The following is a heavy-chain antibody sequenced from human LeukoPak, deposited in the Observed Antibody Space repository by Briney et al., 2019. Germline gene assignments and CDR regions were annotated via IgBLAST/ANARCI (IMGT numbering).Heavy chain of an antibody. CDR3: GRLLGYCSSTSCQDAFDI. D-gene: IGHD2-2*01. V-gene: IGHV3-48*01. CDR1: GFTFSSYS. J-gene: IGHJ3*02. Sequence: GGALRLSCAASGFTFSSYSMNWVRQAPGKGLEWVSYISSSSSSIYYADSVKGRFTISRDNAKNSPYLQMNSLRAEETAVYYCGRLLGYCSSTSCQDAFDIGGQGTMVTVSS. CDR2: ISSSSSSI.